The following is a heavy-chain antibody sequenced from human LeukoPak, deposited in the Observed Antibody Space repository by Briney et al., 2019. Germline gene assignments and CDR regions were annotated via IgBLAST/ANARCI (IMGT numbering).Heavy chain of an antibody. CDR3: AREIRIVATPYNWFDP. CDR1: GGSISSGSYY. D-gene: IGHD5-12*01. J-gene: IGHJ5*02. V-gene: IGHV4-61*02. CDR2: IYTSGST. Sequence: PSQTLSLTCTVSGGSISSGSYYWSWIRQPAGKGLEWIGRIYTSGSTNYNPSLKSRVTISVDTSKNQFSLKLSSVTAADTAVYYCAREIRIVATPYNWFDPWGQGTLVTVSS.